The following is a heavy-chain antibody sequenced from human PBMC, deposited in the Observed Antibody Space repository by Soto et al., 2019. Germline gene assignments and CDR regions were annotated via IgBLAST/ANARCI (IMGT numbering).Heavy chain of an antibody. CDR2: IIPIFGTA. Sequence: GASVKVCCKASGGTFSSYAISWVRQAPGQGLEWMGGIIPIFGTANYAQKFQGRVTITADESTSTAYMELSSLRSEDTAVYYCASPSSTVPATMAFDYWGQGTLVTVSS. CDR1: GGTFSSYA. V-gene: IGHV1-69*13. CDR3: ASPSSTVPATMAFDY. D-gene: IGHD2-2*01. J-gene: IGHJ4*02.